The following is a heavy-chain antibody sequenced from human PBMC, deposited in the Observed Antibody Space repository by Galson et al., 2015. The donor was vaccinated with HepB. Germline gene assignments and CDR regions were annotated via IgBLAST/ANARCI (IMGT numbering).Heavy chain of an antibody. CDR1: GDSVSSNGVA. CDR2: AYRGSN. D-gene: IGHD1/OR15-1a*01. Sequence: CAISGDSVSSNGVAWNWIRQSPSRGLEWLGRAYRGSNEYAGSVRSRITINPDTSKNQFSLHVDAVTPEHTAVYYCARGANNSFDIWGQGTMVTVSS. V-gene: IGHV6-1*01. CDR3: ARGANNSFDI. J-gene: IGHJ3*02.